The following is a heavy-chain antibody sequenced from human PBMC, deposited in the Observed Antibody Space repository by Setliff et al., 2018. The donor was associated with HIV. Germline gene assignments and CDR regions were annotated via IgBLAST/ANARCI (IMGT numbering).Heavy chain of an antibody. Sequence: SETLSLTCAVSGYSIGSGSFWGWIRQPPGKGLEWIATIPHNGGTYYNPDPSLTGRVTISVDTSKNQFSLKLAFVTAADTAVYYCARYSTSTTNFDYWGQGTLVTVSS. CDR1: GYSIGSGSF. CDR3: ARYSTSTTNFDY. V-gene: IGHV4-38-2*01. D-gene: IGHD4-17*01. CDR2: IPHNGGT. J-gene: IGHJ4*02.